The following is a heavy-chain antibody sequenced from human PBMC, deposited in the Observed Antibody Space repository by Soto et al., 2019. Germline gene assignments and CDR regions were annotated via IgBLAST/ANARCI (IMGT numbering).Heavy chain of an antibody. CDR1: GFTFSRYG. CDR3: AREGYCVSTTCYFLPDV. CDR2: ISSSSSTI. Sequence: GGSLRFSCAASGFTFSRYGMNWVRQAPGKGPEWVAYISSSSSTIYYADSVKGRFTISRDNAKNSLYLQMNSLRDEDTAVYYCAREGYCVSTTCYFLPDVWGQGTTVTVSS. V-gene: IGHV3-48*02. J-gene: IGHJ6*02. D-gene: IGHD2-2*01.